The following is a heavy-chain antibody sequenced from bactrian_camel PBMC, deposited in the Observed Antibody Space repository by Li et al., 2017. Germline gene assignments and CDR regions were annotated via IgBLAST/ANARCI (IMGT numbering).Heavy chain of an antibody. CDR3: AVKSSYCSLFGAYND. Sequence: HVQLVESGGGSVQAGGSLRLSCAASLYTRGNICMGWFRQAPGEEREMVATIDDGGVTYAESVRGRFTISITKDKAKNTLYLQMDSLKPEDTAMYYCAVKSSYCSLFGAYNDWGRGTQVTVS. V-gene: IGHV3S53*01. J-gene: IGHJ4*01. D-gene: IGHD3*01. CDR2: IDDGGV. CDR1: LYTRGNIC.